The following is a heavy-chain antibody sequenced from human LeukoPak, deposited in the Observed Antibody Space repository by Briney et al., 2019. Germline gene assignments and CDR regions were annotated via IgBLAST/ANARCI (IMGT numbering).Heavy chain of an antibody. V-gene: IGHV3-21*01. Sequence: GGSLRLSCAASGFTFSSYSMNWVRQAPGKGLEWVSSISSSSSYTYYADSVKGRFTISRDNAKNTLYLEMNRLRADDTAVYYCTRAGSGSSYDSWGQGTLVTVSS. D-gene: IGHD3-10*01. CDR3: TRAGSGSSYDS. J-gene: IGHJ4*02. CDR1: GFTFSSYS. CDR2: ISSSSSYT.